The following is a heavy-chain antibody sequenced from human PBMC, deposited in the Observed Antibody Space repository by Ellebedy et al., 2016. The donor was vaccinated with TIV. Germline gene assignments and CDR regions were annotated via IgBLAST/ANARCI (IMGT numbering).Heavy chain of an antibody. D-gene: IGHD2-2*01. CDR1: GGSFSGYY. J-gene: IGHJ4*02. Sequence: SETLSLTXAVYGGSFSGYYWSWIRQPPGKGLEWIGEINHSGSTNYNPSLKSRVTISVDTSKNQFSLKLSSVTAADTAVYYCARVVGLGYCSTTSCRSFDYWGQGTLVTVSS. V-gene: IGHV4-34*01. CDR3: ARVVGLGYCSTTSCRSFDY. CDR2: INHSGST.